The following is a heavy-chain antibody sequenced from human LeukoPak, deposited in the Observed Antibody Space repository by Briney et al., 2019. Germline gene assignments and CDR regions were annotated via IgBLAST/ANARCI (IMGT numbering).Heavy chain of an antibody. V-gene: IGHV3-21*01. CDR1: GFTFSSYS. CDR3: ASHYYDRSGYWNFDY. D-gene: IGHD3-22*01. CDR2: IRSSSSYI. J-gene: IGHJ4*02. Sequence: GGSLRLSCAASGFTFSSYSMNWVRQAPGKGLEWVSSIRSSSSYIYYADSVKGRFTIPRDNAKNSLYLQMNSLRAEDTAVYYCASHYYDRSGYWNFDYWGQGTLVTVSS.